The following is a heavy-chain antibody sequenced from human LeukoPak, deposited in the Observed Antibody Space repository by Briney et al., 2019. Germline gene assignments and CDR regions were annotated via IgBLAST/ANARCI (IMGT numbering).Heavy chain of an antibody. V-gene: IGHV1-18*01. Sequence: ASVKVSCKASGYTFTSYGISWVRQAPGQGLEWMGWISAYNGNTNYAQKLQGRVTMTTDTSTSKAYMELRSLRSDDTAVYYCAATRVVGALFDYWGQGTLVTVSS. CDR1: GYTFTSYG. CDR3: AATRVVGALFDY. D-gene: IGHD1-26*01. J-gene: IGHJ4*02. CDR2: ISAYNGNT.